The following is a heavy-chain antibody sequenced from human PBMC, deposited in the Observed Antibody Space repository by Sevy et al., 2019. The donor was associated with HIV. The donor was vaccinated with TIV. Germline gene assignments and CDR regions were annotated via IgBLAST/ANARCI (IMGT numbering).Heavy chain of an antibody. V-gene: IGHV3-9*01. CDR1: GFTFDDYA. CDR2: ISWNSGSI. Sequence: GGSLRLSCAASGFTFDDYAMHWVRQAPGKGLEWVSGISWNSGSIGYADSVKGRFTISRDNAKNLVYLQMDSLRAEDTAVYYCAREGDTVLVPTAVDAFDFWGQGTMVTVSS. CDR3: AREGDTVLVPTAVDAFDF. J-gene: IGHJ3*01. D-gene: IGHD2-2*01.